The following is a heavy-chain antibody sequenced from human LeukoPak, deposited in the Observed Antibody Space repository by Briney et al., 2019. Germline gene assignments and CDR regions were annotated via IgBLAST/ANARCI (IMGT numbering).Heavy chain of an antibody. CDR2: INHSGST. D-gene: IGHD2-2*01. CDR1: GGSVSSYY. J-gene: IGHJ4*02. CDR3: ARGYHLFDY. V-gene: IGHV4-34*01. Sequence: SETLSLTCTVYGGSVSSYYWSWIRQPPSKGLEWIGEINHSGSTNYNPSLKSRVTISVDTSKNQFSLKLSSVTAADTAVYYCARGYHLFDYWGQGTLVTVSS.